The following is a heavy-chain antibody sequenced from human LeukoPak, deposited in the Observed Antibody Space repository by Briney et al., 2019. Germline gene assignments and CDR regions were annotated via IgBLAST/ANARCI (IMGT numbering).Heavy chain of an antibody. CDR1: GGSFSGYY. Sequence: SETLSLTCAVYGGSFSGYYWSWIRQPPGKGLEWIGEINHSGSTNYNPSLKSRVTISVDTSKNQFSLKLSSVTAADTAVYYCARRVIVVRDFDYWGQGTLVTVSS. CDR2: INHSGST. V-gene: IGHV4-34*01. CDR3: ARRVIVVRDFDY. J-gene: IGHJ4*02. D-gene: IGHD3-16*02.